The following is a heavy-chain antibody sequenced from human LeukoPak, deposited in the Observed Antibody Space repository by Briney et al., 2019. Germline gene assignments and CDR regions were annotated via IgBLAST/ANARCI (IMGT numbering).Heavy chain of an antibody. V-gene: IGHV4-34*01. D-gene: IGHD4-17*01. CDR3: ARLNTVTTGKKFDY. J-gene: IGHJ4*02. CDR2: INHSGST. Sequence: SSETLSLTCAVYGGSFSGYYWSWIRQPPGKGLEWIGEINHSGSTNYKPSLKSRVTTSVDTSKNQFSLKLSSVTAADTAVYYCARLNTVTTGKKFDYWGQGTLVTVSS. CDR1: GGSFSGYY.